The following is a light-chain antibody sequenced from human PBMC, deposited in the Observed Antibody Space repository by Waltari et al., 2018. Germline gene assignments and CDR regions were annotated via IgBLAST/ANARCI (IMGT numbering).Light chain of an antibody. CDR3: CSYAGSSTWV. V-gene: IGLV2-23*01. CDR1: SSDGGSYNL. J-gene: IGLJ3*02. CDR2: EGR. Sequence: QSALTQPASVSGSPGQSITISCTGTSSDGGSYNLLSWYQQHPGKAPKHVVYEGRKRPSGVSHRFSRSKAGNTASLTISGLQAEDEADYYCCSYAGSSTWVFGGGTKLTVL.